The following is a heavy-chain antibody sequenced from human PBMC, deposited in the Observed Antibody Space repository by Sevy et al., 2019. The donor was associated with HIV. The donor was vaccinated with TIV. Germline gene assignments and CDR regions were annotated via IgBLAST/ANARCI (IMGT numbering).Heavy chain of an antibody. CDR3: ARSGGYNKYDY. CDR2: INSDRSST. CDR1: GFTFSGYW. D-gene: IGHD2-15*01. J-gene: IGHJ4*02. V-gene: IGHV3-74*01. Sequence: GGSLRLSCAASGFTFSGYWMHWVRQAPGKGLVWVSLINSDRSSTNYADSVKGRFTISRDNAKNTLYLQMNSLRAEDTAVYYCARSGGYNKYDYWGQGTLVTVSS.